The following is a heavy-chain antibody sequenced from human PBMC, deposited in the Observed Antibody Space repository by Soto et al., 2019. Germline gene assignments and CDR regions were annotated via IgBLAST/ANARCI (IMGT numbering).Heavy chain of an antibody. D-gene: IGHD3-10*01. J-gene: IGHJ5*02. CDR3: GRSKNYYGSGSYNWFDP. CDR1: GFTFSSYA. V-gene: IGHV3-30-3*01. CDR2: ISYDGSNK. Sequence: QVQLVESGGGVVQPGRSLRLSCAASGFTFSSYAMHWVRQAPGKGLEWVAVISYDGSNKYYADSVKGRFTISRDNSKNTLYLQMNSLRAEDTAVYYCGRSKNYYGSGSYNWFDPWGQGTLVTVSS.